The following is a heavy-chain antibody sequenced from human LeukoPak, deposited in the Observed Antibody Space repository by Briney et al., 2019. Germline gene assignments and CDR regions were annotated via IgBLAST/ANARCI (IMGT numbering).Heavy chain of an antibody. CDR2: IYPGDSDT. CDR1: GYSFTSYW. V-gene: IGHV5-51*01. D-gene: IGHD2-2*01. Sequence: GESLKISCKGSGYSFTSYWIGWVRQMPGKGLEWMGIIYPGDSDTRYSPSFQGQVTISADKFISTAYLQWSSLKASDTAMYYCARHLGGHIVVVPAAYDYWGQGTLVTVSS. CDR3: ARHLGGHIVVVPAAYDY. J-gene: IGHJ4*02.